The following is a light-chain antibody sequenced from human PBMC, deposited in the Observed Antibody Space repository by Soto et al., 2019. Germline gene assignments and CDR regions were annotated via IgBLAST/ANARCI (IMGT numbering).Light chain of an antibody. Sequence: TQSPGTLSLSPGERATLSCRASQSVSSSYLAWYQQKPGQAPRLLIYGASTRATDIPARFSGSGSGTEFTLTTSSLQSEDFAEYHCQQYNNWPQTFGQGTKVAIK. CDR3: QQYNNWPQT. CDR2: GAS. V-gene: IGKV3-15*01. J-gene: IGKJ1*01. CDR1: QSVSSSY.